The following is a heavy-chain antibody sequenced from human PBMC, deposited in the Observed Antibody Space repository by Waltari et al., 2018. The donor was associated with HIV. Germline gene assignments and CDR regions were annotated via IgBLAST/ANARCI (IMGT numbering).Heavy chain of an antibody. V-gene: IGHV3-7*01. CDR2: IKQDGSEK. CDR3: ASHTSGYYDYFDY. Sequence: EVQLVESGGGLVQPGGSLRLSCAASGFTFSSYWMSWVRQAPGKGLEWVANIKQDGSEKYYVDSVKGRFTISRDNAKNSLYLQMNSLRAEDTAVYYCASHTSGYYDYFDYWGQGTLVTVSS. J-gene: IGHJ4*02. D-gene: IGHD3-22*01. CDR1: GFTFSSYW.